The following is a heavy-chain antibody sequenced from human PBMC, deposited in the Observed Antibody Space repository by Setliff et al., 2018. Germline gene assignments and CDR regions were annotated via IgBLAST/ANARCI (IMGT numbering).Heavy chain of an antibody. CDR2: INHSGST. D-gene: IGHD6-19*01. CDR1: GESFSGHY. CDR3: ASNPFNSGPPYYFDY. V-gene: IGHV4-34*01. Sequence: PSETLSLTCAVYGESFSGHYWSWIRQPPGKGLEWIGEINHSGSTDYNPSLKSRVTISVDTSKNQFSLKLSSVAAADTAVYYCASNPFNSGPPYYFDYWGQGTLVTVSS. J-gene: IGHJ4*02.